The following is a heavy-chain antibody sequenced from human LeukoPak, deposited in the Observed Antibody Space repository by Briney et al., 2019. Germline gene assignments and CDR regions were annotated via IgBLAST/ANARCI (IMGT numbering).Heavy chain of an antibody. CDR3: ATVILYSSSFDY. CDR1: GYTLTDLS. Sequence: ASVKVSCKVSGYTLTDLSMHWVRQAPGKGLEWMGGFDPEDGETIYAQKFQGRVTVTEDTSTDTAYMELSSLRSEDTAVYYCATVILYSSSFDYWGQGTLVTVSS. V-gene: IGHV1-24*01. J-gene: IGHJ4*02. D-gene: IGHD6-13*01. CDR2: FDPEDGET.